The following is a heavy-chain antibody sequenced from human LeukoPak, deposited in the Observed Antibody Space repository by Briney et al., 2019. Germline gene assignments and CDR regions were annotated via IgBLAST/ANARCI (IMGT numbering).Heavy chain of an antibody. CDR1: GGSISSYY. D-gene: IGHD6-13*01. J-gene: IGHJ4*02. Sequence: PSETLSLTCTVSGGSISSYYWSWIRQPPGKGLEWIGYIYYSGSTNYNPSLKSRVTISVDTSKNQFSLKLSSVTAADTAVYYCARRDSSSDIDYWGQGTLVTVSS. CDR2: IYYSGST. CDR3: ARRDSSSDIDY. V-gene: IGHV4-59*01.